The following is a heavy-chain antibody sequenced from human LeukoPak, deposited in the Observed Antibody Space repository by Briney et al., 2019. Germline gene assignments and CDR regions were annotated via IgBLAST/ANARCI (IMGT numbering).Heavy chain of an antibody. J-gene: IGHJ5*01. D-gene: IGHD2-15*01. Sequence: ASVKVSCKASGYTFTGYYMHWVRQAPGQGLEWMGWINPNSGGTNYAQKFQGRVTMTRDTSISTAYMELSRLRSDDTAVYYCARDSRYCSGGSCFFWFDSWGQGTLVTVPS. CDR2: INPNSGGT. V-gene: IGHV1-2*02. CDR3: ARDSRYCSGGSCFFWFDS. CDR1: GYTFTGYY.